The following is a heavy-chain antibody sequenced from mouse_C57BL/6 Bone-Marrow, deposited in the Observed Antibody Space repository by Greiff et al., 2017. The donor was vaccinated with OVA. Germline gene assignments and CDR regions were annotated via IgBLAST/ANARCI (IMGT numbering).Heavy chain of an antibody. D-gene: IGHD1-1*01. V-gene: IGHV1-55*01. CDR2: IYPGSGST. CDR1: GYTFTSYW. J-gene: IGHJ1*03. CDR3: ARRYYDSIWYFDV. Sequence: VQLQQPGAELVKPGASVKMSCKASGYTFTSYWITWVKQRPGQGLEWIGDIYPGSGSTNYNEKFKSKATLTVDTSSSTAYMQLSNLTSEYSAVYYCARRYYDSIWYFDVWGTGTTVTVSS.